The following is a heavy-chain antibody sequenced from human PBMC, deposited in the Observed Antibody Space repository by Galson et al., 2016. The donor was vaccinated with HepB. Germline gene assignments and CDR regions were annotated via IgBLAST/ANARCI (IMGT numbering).Heavy chain of an antibody. CDR2: IYYSGST. Sequence: QVQLQESGPGLVKPSQTLSLTCTVSGGSISSADYYWSWIRQHAGKGLEWIGYIYYSGSTYYNPSLKSRVTTSLDTSKNQFSQRTTSVTAADTAVYYCARGYSYGGGIYWGRGTLVTVSS. CDR3: ARGYSYGGGIY. V-gene: IGHV4-31*03. D-gene: IGHD5-18*01. J-gene: IGHJ1*01. CDR1: GGSISSADYY.